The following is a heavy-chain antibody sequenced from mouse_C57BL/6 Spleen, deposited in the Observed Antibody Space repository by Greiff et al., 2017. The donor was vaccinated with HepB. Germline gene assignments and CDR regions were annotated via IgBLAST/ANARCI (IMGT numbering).Heavy chain of an antibody. CDR3: ARGGTTVVACDY. Sequence: VKVVESGAELARPGASVKLSCKASGYTFTSYGISWVKQRTGQGLEWIGEIHTRSGNTYYNEKFKGKATLTADTSSSTAYMELSSLTSEDSAVYFCARGGTTVVACDYWGQGTTLTVSS. J-gene: IGHJ2*01. D-gene: IGHD1-1*01. CDR2: IHTRSGNT. V-gene: IGHV1-81*01. CDR1: GYTFTSYG.